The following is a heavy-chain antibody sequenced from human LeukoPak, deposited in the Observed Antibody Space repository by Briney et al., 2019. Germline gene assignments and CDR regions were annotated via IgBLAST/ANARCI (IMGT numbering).Heavy chain of an antibody. CDR1: GGAFSGYY. CDR2: IYYSGST. CDR3: ARHEASIYYYDSSGYRSWFDP. D-gene: IGHD3-22*01. J-gene: IGHJ5*02. Sequence: SETLSLTCAVHGGAFSGYYWSWIRQPPGKGLEWIGSIYYSGSTYYNPSLKSRVTISVDTSKNQFSLKLSSVTAADTAVYYCARHEASIYYYDSSGYRSWFDPWGQGTLVTVSS. V-gene: IGHV4-34*01.